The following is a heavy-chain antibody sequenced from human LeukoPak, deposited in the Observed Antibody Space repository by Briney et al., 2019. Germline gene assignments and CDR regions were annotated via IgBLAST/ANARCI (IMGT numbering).Heavy chain of an antibody. CDR2: IYYSGST. CDR1: GGSISSSSYY. J-gene: IGHJ6*03. D-gene: IGHD3-10*01. V-gene: IGHV4-39*01. CDR3: ARTGSGGIYYYYYMDV. Sequence: KPSETLSLTCTVSGGSISSSSYYWGWIRQPPGKGLEWIGSIYYSGSTYYNPSLKSRVTISVDTSKNQFSLKLSSVTAADTAVYYCARTGSGGIYYYYYMDVWGKGTTVTISS.